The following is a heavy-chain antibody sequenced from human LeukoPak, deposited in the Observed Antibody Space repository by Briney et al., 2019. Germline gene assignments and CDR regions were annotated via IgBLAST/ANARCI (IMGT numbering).Heavy chain of an antibody. D-gene: IGHD2-2*03. Sequence: GGSLRLSCAASGFTVSINYMSWVRQAPGKGLEWVSVIYSGGSTYYADSVKGRFTISRDNSKNTLYLQMNSLRAEDTAVYYCARVDYYYGMDVWGQGTTVTVSS. CDR3: ARVDYYYGMDV. CDR1: GFTVSINY. CDR2: IYSGGST. J-gene: IGHJ6*02. V-gene: IGHV3-66*01.